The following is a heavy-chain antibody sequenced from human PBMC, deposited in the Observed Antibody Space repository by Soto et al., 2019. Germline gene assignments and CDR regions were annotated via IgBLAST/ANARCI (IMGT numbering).Heavy chain of an antibody. Sequence: QVQLVESGGGVVQPGRSLRLSCAVSGFTVSTYGMHWVRQAPGKGLEWVAVISRDGGTKYYADSVKGRFTISRDNSRKTLFVEMNSLRGDDMAVYYCTGGVASGYWGQGTLVTVSS. V-gene: IGHV3-30*03. J-gene: IGHJ4*02. CDR2: ISRDGGTK. CDR3: TGGVASGY. D-gene: IGHD2-8*02. CDR1: GFTVSTYG.